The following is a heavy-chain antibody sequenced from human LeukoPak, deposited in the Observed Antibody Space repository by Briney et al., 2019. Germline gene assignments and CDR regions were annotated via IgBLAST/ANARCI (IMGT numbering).Heavy chain of an antibody. D-gene: IGHD3-10*01. CDR2: ISYDGSNK. Sequence: GRSLRLSCAASGFTFSSYAMHWVRQAPGKGLEWVAVISYDGSNKYYADSVKGRFTISRDNSKNTLYLQMNSLGAEDTAVYYCARVLSDYGSDYWGQGTLVTVSS. CDR1: GFTFSSYA. V-gene: IGHV3-30*04. J-gene: IGHJ4*02. CDR3: ARVLSDYGSDY.